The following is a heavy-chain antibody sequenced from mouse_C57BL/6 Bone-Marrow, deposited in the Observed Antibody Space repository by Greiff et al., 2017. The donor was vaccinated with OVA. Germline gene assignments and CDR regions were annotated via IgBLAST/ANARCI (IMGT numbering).Heavy chain of an antibody. Sequence: VQLQQPGAELVKPGASVKLPCKASGFNIKNTYMHWVKQRPEQGLEWIGRIDPANGNTKYAPKFQGKATITADTSSNTAYLQLSSLTSEDTAIYYCGSYWYFDVWGTGTTVTVSS. CDR2: IDPANGNT. V-gene: IGHV14-3*01. CDR3: GSYWYFDV. CDR1: GFNIKNTY. J-gene: IGHJ1*03.